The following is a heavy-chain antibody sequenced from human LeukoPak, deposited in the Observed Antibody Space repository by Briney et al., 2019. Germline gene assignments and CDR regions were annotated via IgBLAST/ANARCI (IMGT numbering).Heavy chain of an antibody. CDR1: GFTFSSYS. CDR2: ISSSSSYI. Sequence: GGSLRLSCAASGFTFSSYSMNWVRQAPGKGLEWVSSISSSSSYIYYADSVKGRFTISRDNAKNSLYLQMNSLRAEDTAVYYCAREVVAYCGGDCYSDAFDIWGQGTMVTISS. CDR3: AREVVAYCGGDCYSDAFDI. V-gene: IGHV3-21*01. J-gene: IGHJ3*02. D-gene: IGHD2-21*02.